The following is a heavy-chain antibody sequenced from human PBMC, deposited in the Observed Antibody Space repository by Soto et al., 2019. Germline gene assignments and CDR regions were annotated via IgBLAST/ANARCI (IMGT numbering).Heavy chain of an antibody. CDR3: AKSDSESYDGVAD. Sequence: QVQLVESGGGVVQPGKSLRLSCETSGFTFNYYGFHWVRQAPGKGLEWVAVISYDGGTIYYADAVKGRFTISRDDSKDTGVLQMHRLRLEDAGFYDCAKSDSESYDGVADWGQGTLVTVSS. CDR1: GFTFNYYG. V-gene: IGHV3-30*18. D-gene: IGHD2-8*01. CDR2: ISYDGGTI. J-gene: IGHJ4*02.